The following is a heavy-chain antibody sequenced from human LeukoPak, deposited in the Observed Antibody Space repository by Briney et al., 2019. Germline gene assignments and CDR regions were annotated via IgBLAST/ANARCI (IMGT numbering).Heavy chain of an antibody. D-gene: IGHD3-3*01. J-gene: IGHJ5*02. V-gene: IGHV3-30*04. CDR2: IADDGKDK. CDR1: GFTFSTYP. CDR3: AKDWASYYDFWSGYYIGP. Sequence: GGSLRLSCTASGFTFSTYPIHWVRQAPGKGLEWVAVIADDGKDKHYVESVKGRFTISRDDSKNTLYLQMNSLRAEDTAVYYCAKDWASYYDFWSGYYIGPWGQGTLVTVSS.